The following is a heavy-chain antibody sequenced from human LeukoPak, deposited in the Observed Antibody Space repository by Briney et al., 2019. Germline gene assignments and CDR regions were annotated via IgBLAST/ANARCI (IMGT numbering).Heavy chain of an antibody. V-gene: IGHV4-34*01. Sequence: PSETLSLTCGVYGGSFSGYHWTWIRLRPGKGLEWIGDIDHSGSTHYNPSLKSRVTISLDTSNNQFSLKLNSVTAADTAVYYFARGFPSSSRWFDPWGQGTLVTVSS. J-gene: IGHJ5*02. CDR3: ARGFPSSSRWFDP. CDR1: GGSFSGYH. D-gene: IGHD6-6*01. CDR2: IDHSGST.